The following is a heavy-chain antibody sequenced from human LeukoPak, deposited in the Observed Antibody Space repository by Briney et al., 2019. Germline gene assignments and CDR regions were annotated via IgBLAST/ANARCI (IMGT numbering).Heavy chain of an antibody. CDR1: GFTFSSYG. Sequence: PGGSLRLSCAASGFTFSSYGMHWVRQAPGKGLEWVAFIRYDGSNKYYADSVKGRFTISRDNSKNTLYLQMNSLRAEDTAVYYCAKVGYDILTGYYGLDYWAREPWSPSPQ. D-gene: IGHD3-9*01. V-gene: IGHV3-30*02. J-gene: IGHJ4*02. CDR2: IRYDGSNK. CDR3: AKVGYDILTGYYGLDY.